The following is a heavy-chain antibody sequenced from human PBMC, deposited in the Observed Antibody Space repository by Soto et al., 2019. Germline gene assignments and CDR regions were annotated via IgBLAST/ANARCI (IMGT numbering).Heavy chain of an antibody. CDR3: ARDKITIVRGVIITLAY. Sequence: QVQLVQSGAEVKKPGASVKVSCKASGYTFTSYYMHWVRQAPGQGLEWMGIINPSGGSTSYAQKFQGRVTMTRDTSTSTVYMELSSLRSEDTAVYYCARDKITIVRGVIITLAYWGQGTLVTVSS. D-gene: IGHD3-10*01. CDR1: GYTFTSYY. CDR2: INPSGGST. V-gene: IGHV1-46*03. J-gene: IGHJ4*02.